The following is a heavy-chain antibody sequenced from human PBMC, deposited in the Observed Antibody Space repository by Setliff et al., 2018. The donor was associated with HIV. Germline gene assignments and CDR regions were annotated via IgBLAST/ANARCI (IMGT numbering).Heavy chain of an antibody. J-gene: IGHJ3*02. CDR3: ARDTGWKIDI. Sequence: GGSLRLSCAASEFTFSGHWMTWVRQAPGKGLEWVANMNQNGGDKNYVGSVRGRFTISRDNAKSSLYLQMNSLRAEDTAVYYCARDTGWKIDIWGQGTMVTV. CDR2: MNQNGGDK. D-gene: IGHD1-1*01. CDR1: EFTFSGHW. V-gene: IGHV3-7*03.